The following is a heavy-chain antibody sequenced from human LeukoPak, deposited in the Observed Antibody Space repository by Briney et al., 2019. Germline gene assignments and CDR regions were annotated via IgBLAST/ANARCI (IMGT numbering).Heavy chain of an antibody. CDR2: INPKGGGI. Sequence: ASVKVSCKASGYSFTDYYIHWARQAPGQGLEWMGWINPKGGGINYAPEFQGRVTMTRDTSITTAYMELSSLRSDDTAMYYCARGHGDWEAYWGQGTLVTVSS. J-gene: IGHJ4*02. CDR1: GYSFTDYY. V-gene: IGHV1-2*02. D-gene: IGHD4-17*01. CDR3: ARGHGDWEAY.